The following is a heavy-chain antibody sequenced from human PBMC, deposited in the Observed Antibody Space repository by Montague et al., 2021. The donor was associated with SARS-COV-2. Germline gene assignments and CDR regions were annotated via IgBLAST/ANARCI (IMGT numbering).Heavy chain of an antibody. D-gene: IGHD2/OR15-2a*01. V-gene: IGHV2-5*02. CDR3: ANIRSMYYFDS. CDR2: VYWDDEQ. J-gene: IGHJ4*02. CDR1: GFSITTSGVG. Sequence: PALVKPTQTLTLTCTFSGFSITTSGVGVGWFRQSPGRALEWLALVYWDDEQRYSPSLKNRLTITRGASKNQVVLTLSNMDPADTGTYYCANIRSMYYFDSWGQGTLVTVSS.